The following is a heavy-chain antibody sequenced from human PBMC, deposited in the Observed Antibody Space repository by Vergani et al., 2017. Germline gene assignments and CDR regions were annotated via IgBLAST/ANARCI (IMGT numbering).Heavy chain of an antibody. CDR1: GGSISSGSYY. J-gene: IGHJ6*02. CDR3: ARDPLYSTTWPFLLLDMDV. CDR2: FYTGGGI. Sequence: QVQLQESGPGLVRPSQTLSLTCTVSGGSISSGSYYWSWFRQPAGKGLEWIGRFYTGGGISYNPSLTSLVTISVDTSKNQFSLQLSSVTAADTAFYYCARDPLYSTTWPFLLLDMDVWGQGTTVTVSS. D-gene: IGHD6-13*01. V-gene: IGHV4-61*02.